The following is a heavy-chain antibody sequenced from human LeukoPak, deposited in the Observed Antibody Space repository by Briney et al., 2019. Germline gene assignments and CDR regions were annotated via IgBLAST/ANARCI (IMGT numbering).Heavy chain of an antibody. V-gene: IGHV3-30*02. J-gene: IGHJ4*02. D-gene: IGHD3-3*01. CDR2: IRSDNNNQ. CDR3: AKGGDFWSGYSHYFDS. Sequence: PGGSLRLSCAASGFTFSSYAMHWVRQAPGKGLEWVAFIRSDNNNQYYRDSVKGRFTISRDSSKNTLYLQMNSLRPEDTSVYFCAKGGDFWSGYSHYFDSWGQGTLVTVSS. CDR1: GFTFSSYA.